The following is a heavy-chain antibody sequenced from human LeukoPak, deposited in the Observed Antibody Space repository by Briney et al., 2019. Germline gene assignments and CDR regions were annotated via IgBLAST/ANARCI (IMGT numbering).Heavy chain of an antibody. Sequence: GGSLRLSCVLSGLTFSDAWMSWVRQAPGKGLEWVANIKQDGSEKYYVDSVKGRFTISRDNAKDSLYLQMNSLRAEDTAVYYCARGYSSTWYVEYFQHWGQGTLVTVSS. CDR3: ARGYSSTWYVEYFQH. J-gene: IGHJ1*01. V-gene: IGHV3-7*01. CDR2: IKQDGSEK. CDR1: GLTFSDAW. D-gene: IGHD6-13*01.